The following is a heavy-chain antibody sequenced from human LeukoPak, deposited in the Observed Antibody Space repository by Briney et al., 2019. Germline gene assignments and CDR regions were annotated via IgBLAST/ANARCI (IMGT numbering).Heavy chain of an antibody. CDR1: GFTFSNYW. V-gene: IGHV3-74*01. Sequence: GGSLRLSCAASGFTFSNYWMHWVRQAPGKGLVWVSRINDDGSSTNYADSVKGRFTISRDNAKNSLYLQMNSLRAEDTAVYYCAELGITMIGGVWGKGTTVTISS. CDR3: AELGITMIGGV. D-gene: IGHD3-10*02. CDR2: INDDGSST. J-gene: IGHJ6*04.